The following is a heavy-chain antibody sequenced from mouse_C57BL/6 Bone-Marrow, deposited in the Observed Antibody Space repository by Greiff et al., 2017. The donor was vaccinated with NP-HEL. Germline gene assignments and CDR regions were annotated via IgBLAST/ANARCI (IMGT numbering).Heavy chain of an antibody. CDR2: ISYSGST. CDR1: GYSITSGYD. J-gene: IGHJ3*01. CDR3: ARDDDGYSLAY. V-gene: IGHV3-1*01. Sequence: EVQGVESGPGMVKPSQSLSLTCTVTGYSITSGYDWHWIRHFPGNKLEWMGYISYSGSTNYNPSLKSRISITHDTSKNHFFLKLNSVTTEDTATYYCARDDDGYSLAYWGQGTLVTVSA. D-gene: IGHD2-3*01.